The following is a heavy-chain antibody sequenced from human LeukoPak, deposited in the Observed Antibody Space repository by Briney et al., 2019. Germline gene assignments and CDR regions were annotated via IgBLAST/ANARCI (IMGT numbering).Heavy chain of an antibody. Sequence: PSETLSLTCTVSGGSISSSSYYWGWIRQPPGKGLEWIGSIYYSGSTYYNPSLKSRVTISVDTSKDQFSLNLTSVTAADTAVYYCARAMSIAARLQTIFDYWGQGTLVTVSS. D-gene: IGHD6-6*01. CDR2: IYYSGST. CDR3: ARAMSIAARLQTIFDY. J-gene: IGHJ4*02. V-gene: IGHV4-39*07. CDR1: GGSISSSSYY.